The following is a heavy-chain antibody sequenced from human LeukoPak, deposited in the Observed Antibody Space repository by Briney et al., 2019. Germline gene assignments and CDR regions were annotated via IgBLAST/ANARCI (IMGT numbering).Heavy chain of an antibody. CDR2: IYTSGST. Sequence: SETLSLTCTVSGGSISSSYWSWIRQPAGKGLEWTGRIYTSGSTNYNPSLKSRVTMSLDTSKNQFSLKLSSVTAADTAVYYCARDTGYYGSGGFDYWGQGTLVTVSS. D-gene: IGHD3-10*01. J-gene: IGHJ4*02. CDR1: GGSISSSY. CDR3: ARDTGYYGSGGFDY. V-gene: IGHV4-4*07.